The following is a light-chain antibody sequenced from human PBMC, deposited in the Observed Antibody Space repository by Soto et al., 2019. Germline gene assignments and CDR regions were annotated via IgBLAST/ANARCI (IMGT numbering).Light chain of an antibody. Sequence: DIVLTQSPASLSLSPVEIATIYCVASQRVSGGFLAWYQQKPGQAPRLLIYGASTGAPGIPARFSGSGSGTEFTLTVTSLQSEDFAFYYCQQYSNWPLTFGGGTKVDIK. CDR3: QQYSNWPLT. V-gene: IGKV3-15*01. CDR2: GAS. CDR1: QRVSGG. J-gene: IGKJ4*01.